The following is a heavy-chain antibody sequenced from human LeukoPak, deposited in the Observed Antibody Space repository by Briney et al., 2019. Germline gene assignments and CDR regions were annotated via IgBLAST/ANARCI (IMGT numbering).Heavy chain of an antibody. Sequence: PSETLSLTCAVYGGSFSGYYWSWIRQPPGKGLEWIGEINHSGSTNYNPSLKSRVTISVDTSKNQFSLKLSSVTAADTAVYYCATTGGYCSGGSCQRKDWFDPWGQGTLVTVSS. CDR3: ATTGGYCSGGSCQRKDWFDP. CDR2: INHSGST. CDR1: GGSFSGYY. J-gene: IGHJ5*02. V-gene: IGHV4-34*01. D-gene: IGHD2-15*01.